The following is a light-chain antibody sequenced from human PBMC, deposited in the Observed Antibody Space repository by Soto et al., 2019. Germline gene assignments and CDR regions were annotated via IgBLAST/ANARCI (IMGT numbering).Light chain of an antibody. J-gene: IGKJ1*01. V-gene: IGKV1-5*03. Sequence: DIQLTQSPSTLSASVGDMVTITCRASQSISSWLAWYQQKPGQTPKLLLYKASTLQSGVPSRFSGSGSWTAYTRAIGSLQLDESATDDGQQYNDNWTFGQGTKVEIK. CDR3: QQYNDNWT. CDR2: KAS. CDR1: QSISSW.